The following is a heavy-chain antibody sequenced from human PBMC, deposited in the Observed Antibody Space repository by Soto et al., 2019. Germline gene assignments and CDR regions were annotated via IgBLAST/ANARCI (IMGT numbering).Heavy chain of an antibody. CDR2: INGSGGST. Sequence: EVQLLESGGGLVQPGGSLRLSCAASGFTFSSYAMSWVRQAPGKGLEWVSAINGSGGSTYYAESVKGRFTISRDNSKNTLYLQMNSLRAEDTAVYYCAKEYYDFWSGSTSSFDPWGQGTLVTVSS. J-gene: IGHJ5*02. CDR1: GFTFSSYA. D-gene: IGHD3-3*01. V-gene: IGHV3-23*01. CDR3: AKEYYDFWSGSTSSFDP.